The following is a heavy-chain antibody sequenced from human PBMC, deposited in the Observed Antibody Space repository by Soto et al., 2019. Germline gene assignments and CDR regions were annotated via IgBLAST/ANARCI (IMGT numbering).Heavy chain of an antibody. D-gene: IGHD6-19*01. CDR3: VRSQWLVRSYFDY. Sequence: GGSLRLSCAASGFTFSSYAMHWVRQAPGKGLEYVSAISSNGGSTYYANSVKGRFTISRDNSKNTLYLQMGSLRAEDMAVYYCVRSQWLVRSYFDYWGQGTLVTVSS. CDR1: GFTFSSYA. V-gene: IGHV3-64*01. J-gene: IGHJ4*02. CDR2: ISSNGGST.